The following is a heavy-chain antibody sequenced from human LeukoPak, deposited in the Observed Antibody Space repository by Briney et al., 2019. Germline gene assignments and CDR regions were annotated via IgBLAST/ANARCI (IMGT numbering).Heavy chain of an antibody. Sequence: SETLSLTCTVSGGSISSDYWSWIRQPDGKGLEWIGRIYTSGSTNYNPSLKSRVSMSVGTSTNQFSLKLSSVTAADTAVYYCARDSLVHPNRWFDPWGQGTLVIVSS. CDR1: GGSISSDY. J-gene: IGHJ5*02. CDR3: ARDSLVHPNRWFDP. V-gene: IGHV4-4*07. CDR2: IYTSGST. D-gene: IGHD6-13*01.